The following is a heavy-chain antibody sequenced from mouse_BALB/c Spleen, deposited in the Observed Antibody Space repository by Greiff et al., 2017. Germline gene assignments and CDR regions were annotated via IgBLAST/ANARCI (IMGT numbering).Heavy chain of an antibody. V-gene: IGHV1-7*01. Sequence: QVQLKESGAELAKPGASVKMSCKASGYTFTSYWMHWVKQRPGQGLEWIGYINPSTGYTEDNQKFKDKATLTADKSSSTAYMQLSSLTSEDSAVYYCARGANGNYRNYYAMDYWGQGTSVTVSS. CDR1: GYTFTSYW. D-gene: IGHD2-1*01. J-gene: IGHJ4*01. CDR2: INPSTGYT. CDR3: ARGANGNYRNYYAMDY.